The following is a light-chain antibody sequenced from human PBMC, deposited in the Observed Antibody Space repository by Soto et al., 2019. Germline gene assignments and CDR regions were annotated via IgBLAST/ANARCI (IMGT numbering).Light chain of an antibody. CDR1: QSVNYN. J-gene: IGKJ2*01. Sequence: EIVMTQSPVTLSVSPGERATLSCRASQSVNYNLAWYQQKPGQAPRLLIYGASTRATGIPARFSGRGSGTEFSLTISSLQSEDFAVYYCQQYNNWPYTFGQGTKLEIK. V-gene: IGKV3-15*01. CDR2: GAS. CDR3: QQYNNWPYT.